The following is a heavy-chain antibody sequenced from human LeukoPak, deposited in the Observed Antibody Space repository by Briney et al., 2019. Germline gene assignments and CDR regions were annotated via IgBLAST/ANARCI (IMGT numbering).Heavy chain of an antibody. Sequence: GGSLRLSCAASGFTFSSYAMHWVRQAPGKGLEWVAVISYDGSNKYYADSVKGRFTISRDNSKNTLYLQMNSLRAEDTAVYYCARDPNPEAEVGATFDYWGQGTLVTVSS. J-gene: IGHJ4*02. CDR2: ISYDGSNK. CDR1: GFTFSSYA. CDR3: ARDPNPEAEVGATFDY. D-gene: IGHD1-26*01. V-gene: IGHV3-30-3*01.